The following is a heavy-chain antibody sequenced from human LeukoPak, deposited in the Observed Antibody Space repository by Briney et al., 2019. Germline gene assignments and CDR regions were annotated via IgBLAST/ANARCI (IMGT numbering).Heavy chain of an antibody. Sequence: ASVKVSCKASGYTFTSYGISWVRQAPGQGLEWMRWISAYNGNTNYAQKLQGRVTMTTDTSTSTAYMELRSLRSDDTAVYYCARTTVVTPSFDYWGQGTLVTVSS. CDR2: ISAYNGNT. CDR3: ARTTVVTPSFDY. D-gene: IGHD4-23*01. CDR1: GYTFTSYG. J-gene: IGHJ4*02. V-gene: IGHV1-18*01.